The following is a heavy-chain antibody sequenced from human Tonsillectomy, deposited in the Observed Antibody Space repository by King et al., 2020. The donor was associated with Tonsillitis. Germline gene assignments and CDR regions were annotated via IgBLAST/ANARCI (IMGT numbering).Heavy chain of an antibody. J-gene: IGHJ4*02. CDR1: GGSFSGHY. CDR2: INHSGST. Sequence: VQLQQWGAGLSKPSETLSLTCAVYGGSFSGHYWSWIRQPPGKGLEWIGEINHSGSTNYNPSLKSRVTISVDTSKNQFSLNLSSATAADTAVYYCARFGGYSSGWWLDYWGQGTLVTVSS. CDR3: ARFGGYSSGWWLDY. V-gene: IGHV4-34*01. D-gene: IGHD6-19*01.